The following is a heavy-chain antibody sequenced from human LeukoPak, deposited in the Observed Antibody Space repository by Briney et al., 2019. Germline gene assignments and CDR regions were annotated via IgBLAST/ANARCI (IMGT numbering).Heavy chain of an antibody. Sequence: ASVKVSCKPSGYTFTVNYVHWVRQAPGQGLEWVGWINPSSGGTYYAQKFQGRVTMTRDTSISTAYMDLSRLTSDDTAVYYCARGFSDSSGKRLDYWGQGTLVTVSS. J-gene: IGHJ4*02. CDR2: INPSSGGT. V-gene: IGHV1-2*02. D-gene: IGHD3-22*01. CDR3: ARGFSDSSGKRLDY. CDR1: GYTFTVNY.